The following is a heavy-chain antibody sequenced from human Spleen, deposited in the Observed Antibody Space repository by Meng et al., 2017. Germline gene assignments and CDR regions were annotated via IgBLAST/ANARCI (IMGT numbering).Heavy chain of an antibody. J-gene: IGHJ4*02. D-gene: IGHD2-2*01. Sequence: QVQLVQSGVEVKKPGASVKVSCKASGYTFTLYVISWVRQAPGQGPEWMGWIGPYNGHTDYAPQVQDRLTITTDTSTSTVFMELRGLRSDDTAVYYCARSKYCSSANYYGSGTDYWGQGTLVTVSS. CDR2: IGPYNGHT. V-gene: IGHV1-18*01. CDR3: ARSKYCSSANYYGSGTDY. CDR1: GYTFTLYV.